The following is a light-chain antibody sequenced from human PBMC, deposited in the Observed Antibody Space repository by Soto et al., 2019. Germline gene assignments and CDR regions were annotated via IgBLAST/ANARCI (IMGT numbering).Light chain of an antibody. CDR3: AGWDDSLSGPV. Sequence: QSVLTQPPSASGTPGQRVTISCSGSSSNVGSNYVYWYQPLPGTAPKLLIYRNNQRPSGVPARFSGSKSGTSASLAISGLRSGDEADYYCAGWDDSLSGPVFGGGTKLTVL. J-gene: IGLJ2*01. CDR1: SSNVGSNY. CDR2: RNN. V-gene: IGLV1-47*01.